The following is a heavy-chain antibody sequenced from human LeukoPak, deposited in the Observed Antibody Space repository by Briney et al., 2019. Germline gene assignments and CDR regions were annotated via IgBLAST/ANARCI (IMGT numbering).Heavy chain of an antibody. CDR3: ARSSVIVGGAIDY. Sequence: GGSLRLSCAASGFTFSSYEMNWARQAPGKGLEWVSYISSSGSTIYYADSVKGRFTISRDNAKNSLYLQMNSLRAEDTAVYYCARSSVIVGGAIDYWGQGTLVTVSS. CDR1: GFTFSSYE. CDR2: ISSSGSTI. D-gene: IGHD1-26*01. V-gene: IGHV3-48*03. J-gene: IGHJ4*02.